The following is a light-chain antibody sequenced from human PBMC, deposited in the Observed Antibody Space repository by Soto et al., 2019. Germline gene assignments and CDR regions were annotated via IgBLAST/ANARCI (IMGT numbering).Light chain of an antibody. CDR1: SSDVGGYNY. CDR2: EVA. Sequence: QSALTQPPSASGSPGQSVTISCTGSSSDVGGYNYVSWYQQHPGKAPKLIIYEVAKRPLRVPARFSGSKSGNTASLTVSGLQAEDEADYYCSSYAGTNNFVFGGGTKVTVL. V-gene: IGLV2-8*01. CDR3: SSYAGTNNFV. J-gene: IGLJ2*01.